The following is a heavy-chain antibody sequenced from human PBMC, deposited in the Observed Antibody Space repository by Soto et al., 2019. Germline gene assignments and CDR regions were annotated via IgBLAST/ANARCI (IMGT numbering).Heavy chain of an antibody. D-gene: IGHD6-13*01. CDR1: GYIFTRYG. CDR3: ARVIAAAKDINWFDP. CDR2: ISAYNGNT. Sequence: ASVKVSCKDSGYIFTRYGISCVLQAPGQGLEWVGWISAYNGNTNYAQKLQGRVTMTTDTSTSTAYMELRSLRSDDTAMYYCARVIAAAKDINWFDPWGQGTLVTVS. V-gene: IGHV1-18*01. J-gene: IGHJ5*02.